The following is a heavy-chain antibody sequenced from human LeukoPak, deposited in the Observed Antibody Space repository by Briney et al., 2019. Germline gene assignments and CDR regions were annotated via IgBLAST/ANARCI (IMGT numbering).Heavy chain of an antibody. Sequence: GGSLRLSCAASGFAFSSYGMHWVRQAPGKGLEWVAFIRYDGSNKYYAASGKGRFTISRDNSKNTLYLQMNSLRAEDTAVYYCAKDPHKTPPVDYWGQGTLVTVSS. CDR2: IRYDGSNK. J-gene: IGHJ4*02. CDR1: GFAFSSYG. D-gene: IGHD2-21*01. V-gene: IGHV3-30*02. CDR3: AKDPHKTPPVDY.